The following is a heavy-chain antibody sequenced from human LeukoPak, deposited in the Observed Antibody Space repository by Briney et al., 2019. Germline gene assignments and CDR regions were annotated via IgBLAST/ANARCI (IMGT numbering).Heavy chain of an antibody. CDR2: IIPIFGTA. CDR1: GGTFSSYA. J-gene: IGHJ5*02. CDR3: AVVAATHRWFDP. D-gene: IGHD2-15*01. V-gene: IGHV1-69*13. Sequence: SVKVSCKASGGTFSSYAISWVRQAPGQGLEWMGGIIPIFGTANYAQKFQGRVTITADESTSTAYTEMSSLRSEDTAVYYCAVVAATHRWFDPWGQGTLVTVSS.